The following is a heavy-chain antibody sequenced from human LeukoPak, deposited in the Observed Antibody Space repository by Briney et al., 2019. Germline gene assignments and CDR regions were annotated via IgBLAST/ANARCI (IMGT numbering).Heavy chain of an antibody. V-gene: IGHV1-8*01. D-gene: IGHD5-24*01. CDR1: GYTFTSYD. J-gene: IGHJ4*02. CDR2: MNPNSGNT. Sequence: ASVKVSCKASGYTFTSYDINWVRQATGQGLEWMGWMNPNSGNTGYAQKFQGRVTMTRNTSISTAYMELSSLRSEDTAMYYCARELKMATSNPLDYWGQGTLVTVSS. CDR3: ARELKMATSNPLDY.